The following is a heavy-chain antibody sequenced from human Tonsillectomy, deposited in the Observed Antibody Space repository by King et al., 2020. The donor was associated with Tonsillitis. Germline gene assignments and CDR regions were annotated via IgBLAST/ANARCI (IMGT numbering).Heavy chain of an antibody. CDR1: GYVFISYG. J-gene: IGHJ4*02. D-gene: IGHD6-13*01. V-gene: IGHV1-18*01. Sequence: QLVQYGDGVKKPGASVKVYWNASGYVFISYGISWVRKAPGQGLEWMGWISTFHGKTKDAQKLQGRVTMTTETSTSTAYMQLRSLRPDDTAVYYCARAGSSSWSNSFDSWGQGTLVTVSS. CDR2: ISTFHGKT. CDR3: ARAGSSSWSNSFDS.